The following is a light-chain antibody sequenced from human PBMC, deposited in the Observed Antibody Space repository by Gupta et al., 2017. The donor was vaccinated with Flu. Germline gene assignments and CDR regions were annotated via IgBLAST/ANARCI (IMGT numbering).Light chain of an antibody. Sequence: SSALTQDPAVSVALGQTVRITCQGDSLRNSYASWYQQKPGQAPVLVIYAKNIRPSGIPDRFSGSSSGNTASLTITGAQSEDEADDDGNSRDSTDNHQGVFGGGTKLTVL. V-gene: IGLV3-19*01. CDR1: SLRNSY. CDR2: AKN. J-gene: IGLJ3*02. CDR3: NSRDSTDNHQGV.